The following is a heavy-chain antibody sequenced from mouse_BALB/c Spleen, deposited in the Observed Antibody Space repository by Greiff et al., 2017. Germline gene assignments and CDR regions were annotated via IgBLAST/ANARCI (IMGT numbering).Heavy chain of an antibody. CDR3: ARGGSYAWFAY. Sequence: QVQLKESGPGLVQPSQSLSITCTVSGFSLTSYGVHWVRQSPGKGLEWLGVIWSGGSTDYNAAFISRLSISKDNSKSQVFFKMNSLQANDTAIYYCARGGSYAWFAYWGQGTLVSVSA. CDR2: IWSGGST. D-gene: IGHD1-1*02. V-gene: IGHV2-2*02. CDR1: GFSLTSYG. J-gene: IGHJ3*01.